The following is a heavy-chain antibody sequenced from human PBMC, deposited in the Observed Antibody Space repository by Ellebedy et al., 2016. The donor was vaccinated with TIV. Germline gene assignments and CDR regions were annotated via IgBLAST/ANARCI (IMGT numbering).Heavy chain of an antibody. V-gene: IGHV4-34*01. J-gene: IGHJ4*02. CDR2: INHSGST. CDR3: ARVLVVPAALIDY. D-gene: IGHD2-2*01. CDR1: GGSFSGYY. Sequence: SETLSLTXAVYGGSFSGYYWSWIRQPPGKGLEWIGEINHSGSTNYNPSLKSRVTISVDTSKNQFSLKLSSVTAADTAVYYCARVLVVPAALIDYWGQGTLVTVSS.